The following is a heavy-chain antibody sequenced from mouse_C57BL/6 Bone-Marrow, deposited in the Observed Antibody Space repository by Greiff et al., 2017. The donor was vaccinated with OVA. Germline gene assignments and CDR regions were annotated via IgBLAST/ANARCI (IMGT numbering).Heavy chain of an antibody. D-gene: IGHD2-2*01. CDR1: GFNIKDDY. J-gene: IGHJ4*01. Sequence: VQLQQSGAELVRPGASVKLSCTASGFNIKDDYMHWVKQRPEQGLEWIGWIDPENGDTEYASKFQGKATITADTSSNTAYLQLSSLTSEDTAVYYCTTGRGYDDYYAMDYWGQGTSVTVSS. CDR3: TTGRGYDDYYAMDY. CDR2: IDPENGDT. V-gene: IGHV14-4*01.